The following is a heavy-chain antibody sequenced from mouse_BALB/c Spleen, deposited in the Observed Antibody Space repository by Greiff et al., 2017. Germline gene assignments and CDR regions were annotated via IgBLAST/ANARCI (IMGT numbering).Heavy chain of an antibody. CDR1: GYTFTSYW. CDR2: IYPGSGST. D-gene: IGHD1-1*01. CDR3: TREGYGSSYYY. J-gene: IGHJ2*01. Sequence: LQQPGSELVRPGASVKLSCKASGYTFTSYWMHWVKQRPGQGLEWIGNIYPGSGSTNYDEKFKSKATLTVDTSSSTAYMQRSSLTSEDSAVYYCTREGYGSSYYYWGQGTTLTVAS. V-gene: IGHV1S22*01.